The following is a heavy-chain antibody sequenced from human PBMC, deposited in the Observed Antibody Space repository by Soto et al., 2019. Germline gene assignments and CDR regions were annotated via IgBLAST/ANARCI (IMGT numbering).Heavy chain of an antibody. CDR1: GSSFTSYP. CDR3: ARPRPHCSSTSCYNDYYGMDV. D-gene: IGHD2-2*01. V-gene: IGHV3-30-3*01. J-gene: IGHJ6*02. CDR2: ISYDGSNK. Sequence: QVQLVESGGGVVQPGRSLRLSGAASGSSFTSYPMHWVRQAPGKGLEWVAVISYDGSNKYYTDSVKGLFTISSDNSKNTLYRQMNSRRAEDTVVYYCARPRPHCSSTSCYNDYYGMDVWGQQTTFIVSS.